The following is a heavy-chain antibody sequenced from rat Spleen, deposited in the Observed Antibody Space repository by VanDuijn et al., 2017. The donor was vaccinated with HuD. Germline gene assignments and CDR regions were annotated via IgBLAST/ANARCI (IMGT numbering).Heavy chain of an antibody. D-gene: IGHD1-9*01. J-gene: IGHJ3*01. CDR3: TKTHTMGSRFAY. CDR1: GFTFNIYW. V-gene: IGHV5S13*01. Sequence: EVQLVESGGGLVQPGRSLKLSCAASGFTFNIYWMAWIRQAPTKGLEWVASISTGGGNTYYRDSVKGRFTISRDNAQNTLYLQMNSLRSEDTATYYCTKTHTMGSRFAYWGQGTLVTVSS. CDR2: ISTGGGNT.